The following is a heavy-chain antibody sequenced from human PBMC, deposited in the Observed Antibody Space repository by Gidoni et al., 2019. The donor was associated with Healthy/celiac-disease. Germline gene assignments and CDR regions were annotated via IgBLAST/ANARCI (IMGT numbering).Heavy chain of an antibody. V-gene: IGHV3-9*01. D-gene: IGHD6-19*01. J-gene: IGHJ6*02. Sequence: EVQLVESGGGLVQPGGSLRLSCAASGFTFDDYAMHWVRQAPGKGREWVSGISWNSGSIGYADSVKGRFTISRDNAKNSLYLQMNSLRAEDTAVYYCAKDDGQWLNYYYYGMDVWGQGTTVTVSS. CDR1: GFTFDDYA. CDR2: ISWNSGSI. CDR3: AKDDGQWLNYYYYGMDV.